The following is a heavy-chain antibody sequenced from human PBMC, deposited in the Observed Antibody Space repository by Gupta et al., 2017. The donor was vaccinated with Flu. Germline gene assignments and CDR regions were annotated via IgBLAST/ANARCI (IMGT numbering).Heavy chain of an antibody. V-gene: IGHV4-31*03. D-gene: IGHD6-13*01. J-gene: IGHJ6*02. CDR2: IYYSGST. CDR1: GGSIRSGGYY. CDR3: ARDHESSSGYKGYYYYGMDV. Sequence: QVQLHESGPGLVKPSLTLSLTCTVSGGSIRSGGYYWRRIRQHPGKGLEWIGYIYYSGSTYYNPSLKSRVTISVDTSKNQFSLKLSSVTAADTAVYYCARDHESSSGYKGYYYYGMDVWGQGTTVTVSS.